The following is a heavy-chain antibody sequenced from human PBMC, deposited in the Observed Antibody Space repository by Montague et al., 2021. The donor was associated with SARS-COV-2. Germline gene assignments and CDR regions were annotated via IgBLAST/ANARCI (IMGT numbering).Heavy chain of an antibody. CDR2: IDQGGAT. J-gene: IGHJ6*04. CDR3: ARGQRQRFSVFEVLAGGPELKHYDLDV. D-gene: IGHD3-3*01. V-gene: IGHV4-34*01. CDR1: GGSFNNYY. Sequence: SETLSLTCAVYGGSFNNYYWTWIRQAPGKGLEWIGEIDQGGATNYSPPLRSRLTLSVDTSKNQFSLKLRSVTAADTAVYFCARGQRQRFSVFEVLAGGPELKHYDLDVWGIGITVTVST.